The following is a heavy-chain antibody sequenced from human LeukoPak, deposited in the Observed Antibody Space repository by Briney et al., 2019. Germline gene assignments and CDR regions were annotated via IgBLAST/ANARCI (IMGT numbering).Heavy chain of an antibody. J-gene: IGHJ4*02. CDR3: ARGYSSGWYLY. CDR2: IYYSGST. V-gene: IGHV4-59*08. D-gene: IGHD6-19*01. CDR1: GGSISSYY. Sequence: SETLSLTCTVSGGSISSYYWSWIRQPPGKGLEWIGYIYYSGSTNYIPSLKSRVTISVDTSKNQFSLKLSSVTAADTAVYYCARGYSSGWYLYWGQGTLVTVSS.